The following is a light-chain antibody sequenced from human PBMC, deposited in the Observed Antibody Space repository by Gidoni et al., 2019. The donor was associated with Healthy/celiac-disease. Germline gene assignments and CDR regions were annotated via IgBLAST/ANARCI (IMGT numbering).Light chain of an antibody. CDR3: QQSYSTPPWS. V-gene: IGKV1-39*01. CDR1: QSISSY. CDR2: AAS. J-gene: IGKJ1*01. Sequence: DIQMTKSPSYLSASVGDRVTITCRASQSISSYLNWYQQKPGKAPKLLIYAASSLQSGVPSRFSGSGSGTDFTLTISSLQPEDFATYYCQQSYSTPPWSFGQGTKLEIK.